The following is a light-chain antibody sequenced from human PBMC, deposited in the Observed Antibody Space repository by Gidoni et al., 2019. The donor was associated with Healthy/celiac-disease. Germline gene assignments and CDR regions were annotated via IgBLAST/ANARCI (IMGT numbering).Light chain of an antibody. Sequence: DSQMTQSPPSLSASVGDRVTITCRASQSISSYLNWYQQKPGKAPKLLIYAASSLQSGVPSRFSGSGSGTDFTLTISSLQPEDFATYYCRQSYSTPPYTFGQGTKLEIK. CDR3: RQSYSTPPYT. J-gene: IGKJ2*01. CDR1: QSISSY. CDR2: AAS. V-gene: IGKV1-39*01.